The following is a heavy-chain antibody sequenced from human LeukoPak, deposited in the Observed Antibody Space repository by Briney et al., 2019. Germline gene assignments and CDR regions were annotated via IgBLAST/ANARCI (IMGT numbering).Heavy chain of an antibody. CDR3: ARGEYSYGPLDYYYYMDV. V-gene: IGHV3-74*01. J-gene: IGHJ6*03. D-gene: IGHD5-18*01. Sequence: PGGSLRLSCAASGFTFSRYWMHWVRQAPGKGLVWVSRIDSDGSSTTYADSVKGRFTISRDNAKNSLYLQMNSLRAEDTAVYYCARGEYSYGPLDYYYYMDVWGKGTTVTVSS. CDR1: GFTFSRYW. CDR2: IDSDGSST.